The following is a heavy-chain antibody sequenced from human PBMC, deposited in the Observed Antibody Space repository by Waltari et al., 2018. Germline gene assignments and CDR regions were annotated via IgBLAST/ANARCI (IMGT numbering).Heavy chain of an antibody. J-gene: IGHJ4*02. CDR2: VSAYNGTT. CDR1: GYTFTSYG. CDR3: AREGRLGVGAASFDY. Sequence: QVQLVQSGAEVKKPGASVKVSCKASGYTFTSYGISWVRQAPGQGLEWMGWVSAYNGTTNYAQKLQGRVTMTTYTSTSTAYMELRSLRSDDTAVYYCAREGRLGVGAASFDYWGQGTLVTVSS. D-gene: IGHD1-26*01. V-gene: IGHV1-18*01.